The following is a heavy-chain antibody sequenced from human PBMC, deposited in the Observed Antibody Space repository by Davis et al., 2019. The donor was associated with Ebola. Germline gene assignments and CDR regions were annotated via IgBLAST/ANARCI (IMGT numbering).Heavy chain of an antibody. CDR1: GFTFSNAW. V-gene: IGHV3-9*01. J-gene: IGHJ3*02. CDR3: AKDMAWELLTDAFDI. Sequence: SLKISCAASGFTFSNAWMSWVRQAPGKGLEWVSGISWNSGSIGYADSVKGRFTISRDNAKNSLYLQMNSLRAEDTALYYCAKDMAWELLTDAFDIWGQGTMVTVSS. CDR2: ISWNSGSI. D-gene: IGHD1-26*01.